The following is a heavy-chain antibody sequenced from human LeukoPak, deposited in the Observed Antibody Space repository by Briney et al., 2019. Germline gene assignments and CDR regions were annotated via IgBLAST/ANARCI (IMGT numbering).Heavy chain of an antibody. Sequence: GGSLRLSCTASGVTFGDYAMSWISQAPGKGLEWVGFIRSKAYGETADYAASVKGRFTISRDDSKAIAYLQMNSLKTEDTAVYHCTRDRGAYNLYDYWGQGTLVTVSS. CDR2: IRSKAYGETA. V-gene: IGHV3-49*03. CDR3: TRDRGAYNLYDY. D-gene: IGHD1-1*01. J-gene: IGHJ4*02. CDR1: GVTFGDYA.